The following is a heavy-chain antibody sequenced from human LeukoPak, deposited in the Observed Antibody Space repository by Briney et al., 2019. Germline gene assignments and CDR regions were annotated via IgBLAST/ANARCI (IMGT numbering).Heavy chain of an antibody. Sequence: SETLSLTCTVSSGSLSSYYWSWIRQPPGKGLEWIGYIYYSGSTNYNPSLKSRVAISVDTSKNQFSLKLSSVTAADTAVYYCARAAQNWFDPWGQGTLVTVSS. CDR1: SGSLSSYY. V-gene: IGHV4-59*01. CDR2: IYYSGST. CDR3: ARAAQNWFDP. J-gene: IGHJ5*02.